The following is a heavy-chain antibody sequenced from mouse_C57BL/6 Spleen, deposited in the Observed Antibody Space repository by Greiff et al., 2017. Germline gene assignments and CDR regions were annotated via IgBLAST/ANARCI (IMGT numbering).Heavy chain of an antibody. Sequence: QVQLKQPGAELVKPGASVKLSCKASGYTFTSYWMQWVKQRPGQGLEWIGEIDPSDSYTNYNQKFKGKATLTVDTSSSTAYMQLSSLTSEDSAVYYCARKPGSPHAMDYWGQGTSVTVSS. CDR3: ARKPGSPHAMDY. V-gene: IGHV1-50*01. CDR1: GYTFTSYW. D-gene: IGHD1-1*01. J-gene: IGHJ4*01. CDR2: IDPSDSYT.